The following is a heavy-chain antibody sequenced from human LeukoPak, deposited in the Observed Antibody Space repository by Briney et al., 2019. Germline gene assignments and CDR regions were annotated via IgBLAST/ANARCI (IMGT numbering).Heavy chain of an antibody. CDR2: IYYSGST. CDR3: ARRSPTYYYYYGMDV. CDR1: GGSFSGYY. V-gene: IGHV4-34*01. J-gene: IGHJ6*02. Sequence: SETLSLTCAVYGGSFSGYYWSWIRQPPGKGLEWIGSIYYSGSTYYNPSLKSRVTISVDTSKNQFSLKLSSVTAADTAVYYCARRSPTYYYYYGMDVWGQGTTVTVSS.